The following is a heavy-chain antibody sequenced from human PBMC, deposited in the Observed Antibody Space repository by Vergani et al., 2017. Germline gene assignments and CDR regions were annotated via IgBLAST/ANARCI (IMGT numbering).Heavy chain of an antibody. CDR2: ISSSSSXT. CDR3: ARDPAYYYDSSGPYEGYYFDY. CDR1: GFTFSDYY. Sequence: QVQLVESGGGLVKPGGSLRLSCAASGFTFSDYYMSWIRQAPGKGLEWVSYISSSSSXTNYADSVKGRFTISRDNAKNSLYLQMNSLRAEDTAVYYCARDPAYYYDSSGPYEGYYFDYWGQGTLVTVSS. D-gene: IGHD3-22*01. J-gene: IGHJ4*02. V-gene: IGHV3-11*06.